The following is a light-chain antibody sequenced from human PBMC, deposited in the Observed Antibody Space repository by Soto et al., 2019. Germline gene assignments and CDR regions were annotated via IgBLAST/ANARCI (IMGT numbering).Light chain of an antibody. CDR1: QDMNNF. V-gene: IGKV1-33*01. J-gene: IGKJ4*01. Sequence: DIQMTQSPSSLSASVGDRVTVTCQASQDMNNFLNWYQQKPGKVPKLLIYGVFNLETGVPSRFSGSGSGTDFTLTISSLQPEDIATYYCQQYDNLPLTFGGGTKVEIK. CDR3: QQYDNLPLT. CDR2: GVF.